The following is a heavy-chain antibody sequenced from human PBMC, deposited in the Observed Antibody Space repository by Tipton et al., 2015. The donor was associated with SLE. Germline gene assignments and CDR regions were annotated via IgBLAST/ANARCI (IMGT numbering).Heavy chain of an antibody. CDR1: GGSISSGSYY. D-gene: IGHD3-16*01. V-gene: IGHV4-61*02. CDR3: ARDTAYDWYFDL. Sequence: TLSLTCTVSGGSISSGSYYWSWIRQPAGKGLEWIGRISTSGSTNYNPSLKSRVTMSLDTSKNQFSLNLSSVTAADTAVYYCARDTAYDWYFDLWGRGTLVAVSS. J-gene: IGHJ2*01. CDR2: ISTSGST.